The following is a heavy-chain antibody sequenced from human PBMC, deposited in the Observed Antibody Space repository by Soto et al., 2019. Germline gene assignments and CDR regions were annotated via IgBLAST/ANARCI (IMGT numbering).Heavy chain of an antibody. CDR1: GFSLSTSGLG. CDR2: IYWNDDK. Sequence: QITLKESGPTLVRPTQTLTLTCTFSGFSLSTSGLGLGWIRQPPGKALEWLALIYWNDDKRYSPSLKARLTITKDTSKNQLVLTMTNMDPVDTATYYCAHRPSGWYLYDYWGQGTLVTVSS. J-gene: IGHJ4*02. V-gene: IGHV2-5*01. CDR3: AHRPSGWYLYDY. D-gene: IGHD6-19*01.